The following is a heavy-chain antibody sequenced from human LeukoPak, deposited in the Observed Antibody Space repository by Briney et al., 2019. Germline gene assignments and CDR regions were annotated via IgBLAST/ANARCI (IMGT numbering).Heavy chain of an antibody. Sequence: PGGSLTLSCAASGFSFRSYGMHWVRQAPGKGLEWIGIISYDGSQEYGDSMKGRFIISRDNSENMVYLEMKSLRGDDTAIYYCAKGFQFYCNSGTCHFPLGPFDYWGQGSLVTVSS. CDR1: GFSFRSYG. CDR2: ISYDGSQ. V-gene: IGHV3-30*18. D-gene: IGHD2-15*01. CDR3: AKGFQFYCNSGTCHFPLGPFDY. J-gene: IGHJ4*02.